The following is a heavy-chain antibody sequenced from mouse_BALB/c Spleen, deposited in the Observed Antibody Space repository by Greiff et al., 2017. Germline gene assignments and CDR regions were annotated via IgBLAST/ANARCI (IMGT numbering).Heavy chain of an antibody. CDR2: IRNKANGYTT. D-gene: IGHD1-1*01. Sequence: EVQVVESGGGLVQPGGSLRLSCATSGFTFTDYYMSWVRQPPGKALEWLGFIRNKANGYTTEYSASVKGRFTISRDNSQSILYLQMNTLRAEDSATYYCARDIHYYGNAMDYWGQGTSVTVSS. V-gene: IGHV7-3*02. CDR3: ARDIHYYGNAMDY. J-gene: IGHJ4*01. CDR1: GFTFTDYY.